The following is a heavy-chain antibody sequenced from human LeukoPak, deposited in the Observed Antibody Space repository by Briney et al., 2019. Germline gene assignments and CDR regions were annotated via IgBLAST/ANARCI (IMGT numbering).Heavy chain of an antibody. CDR1: GVSISSSNSY. CDR2: IYYSGNT. D-gene: IGHD2-8*01. J-gene: IGHJ4*02. Sequence: SETLSLTWTVSGVSISSSNSYWGWIRQPPGKGLEWIGSIYYSGNTYYNASLKSQVSISIDTSKNQFSLKLNSVTAADTAVYYCATENGFNDYWGQGTLVTVSS. V-gene: IGHV4-39*01. CDR3: ATENGFNDY.